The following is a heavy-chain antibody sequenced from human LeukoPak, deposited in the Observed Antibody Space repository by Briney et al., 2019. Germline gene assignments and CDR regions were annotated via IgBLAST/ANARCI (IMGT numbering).Heavy chain of an antibody. J-gene: IGHJ3*02. D-gene: IGHD1-26*01. CDR3: ARDQVGLSDAFDI. V-gene: IGHV3-7*01. CDR1: GFTSRSHW. Sequence: AGGSLRLSCAASGFTSRSHWMSWVRQAPGKGLERVANIKQDGSEKYYVDFVKGRFTISRDNAKNSLYLQMNSLRAEDTAVYYCARDQVGLSDAFDIWGQGTVVTVSS. CDR2: IKQDGSEK.